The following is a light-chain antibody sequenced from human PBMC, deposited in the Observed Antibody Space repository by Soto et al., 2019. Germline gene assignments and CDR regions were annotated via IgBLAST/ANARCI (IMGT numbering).Light chain of an antibody. CDR3: QQYNNWPLA. CDR2: GAS. V-gene: IGKV3-15*01. Sequence: EIVMTQSPVTLSVSPGERATLSCRARQTVNSNLAWYQQKPGQAPRLLIYGASTRATGIPARFSGSGSGTEFTLTISILQSEDSAVYYCQQYNNWPLAFGQGTKLEI. J-gene: IGKJ2*01. CDR1: QTVNSN.